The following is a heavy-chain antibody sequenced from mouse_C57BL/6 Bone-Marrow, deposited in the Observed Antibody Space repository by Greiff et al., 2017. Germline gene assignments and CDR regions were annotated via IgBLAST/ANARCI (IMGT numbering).Heavy chain of an antibody. CDR2: IWWDNDK. D-gene: IGHD2-10*01. CDR3: ARNDLLFYAMDY. J-gene: IGHJ4*01. V-gene: IGHV8-8*01. CDR1: GFSLSTFGMG. Sequence: QVTLKVSGPGILQPSQTLSLSCSFSGFSLSTFGMGVGWIRPPSGQGLEWLEHIWWDNDKYYNPALKSRLTISKDTSKNQVFLKIANVDTADTATYYCARNDLLFYAMDYWGQGTSVTVSS.